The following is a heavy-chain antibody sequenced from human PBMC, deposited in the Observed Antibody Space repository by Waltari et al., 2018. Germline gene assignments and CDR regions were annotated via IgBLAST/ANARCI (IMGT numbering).Heavy chain of an antibody. D-gene: IGHD5-18*01. CDR3: AKSGYTYGQADYYGMDV. J-gene: IGHJ6*02. CDR2: IHDSGIT. CDR1: GGSISSHF. V-gene: IGHV4-59*11. Sequence: QVRLQESGPGLVKPSETLSLTCSVSGGSISSHFWNWIRQPPGKGLEWIGYIHDSGITNYNPSLKSRVTISIDTSKNQFSLKLSSVTAADTAVYYCAKSGYTYGQADYYGMDVWGQGTTVTVSS.